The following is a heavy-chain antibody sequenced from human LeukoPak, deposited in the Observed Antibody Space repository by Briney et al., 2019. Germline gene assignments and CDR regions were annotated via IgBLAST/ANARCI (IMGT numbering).Heavy chain of an antibody. J-gene: IGHJ4*01. CDR1: GGSISSSTYY. Sequence: SETLSLTCTVSGGSISSSTYYWGWIRQPPGKGLEWFGSIYYSGSTYYNPSLKSRVTISVDTSKNQFSLKLSSVTAADTAVYYCARDRSSYAKGHYDYWGQGTLVTVSS. CDR2: IYYSGST. CDR3: ARDRSSYAKGHYDY. V-gene: IGHV4-39*07. D-gene: IGHD6-6*01.